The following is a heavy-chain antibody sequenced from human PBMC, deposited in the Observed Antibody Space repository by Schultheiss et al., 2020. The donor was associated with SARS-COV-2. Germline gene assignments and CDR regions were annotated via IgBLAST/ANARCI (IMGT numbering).Heavy chain of an antibody. CDR3: ARDLKTYYDILTGYYHNWFDP. CDR1: GFTFSSYW. Sequence: GGSLRLSCAASGFTFSSYWMSWVRQAPGKGLEWVANIKQDGSEKYYVDSVKGRFTISRDNAKNSLYLQMNSLRAEDTAVYYCARDLKTYYDILTGYYHNWFDPWGQGTLVTVSS. V-gene: IGHV3-7*03. D-gene: IGHD3-9*01. CDR2: IKQDGSEK. J-gene: IGHJ5*02.